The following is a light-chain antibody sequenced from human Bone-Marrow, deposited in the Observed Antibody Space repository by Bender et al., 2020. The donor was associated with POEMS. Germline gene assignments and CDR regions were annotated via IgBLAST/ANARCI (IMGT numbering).Light chain of an antibody. CDR2: SMH. Sequence: QSVLTQPPSASGTPGQRVTISCSGGSSNIGAHAVNWYQHLPGTAPKLLTYSMHRRPSEVPDRFTGSRSGTSASLAISGLQSEDEADYYYAVGDDGLNGWVFGGGTKLTVL. CDR3: AVGDDGLNGWV. V-gene: IGLV1-44*01. CDR1: SSNIGAHA. J-gene: IGLJ3*02.